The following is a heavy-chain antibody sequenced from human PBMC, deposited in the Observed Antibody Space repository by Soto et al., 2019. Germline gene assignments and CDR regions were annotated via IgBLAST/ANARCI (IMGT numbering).Heavy chain of an antibody. V-gene: IGHV1-18*01. CDR3: ARDPPVIAAASPSGYYYYGMDV. J-gene: IGHJ6*02. Sequence: ASVKVSCKASGYTFTSYGISWVRQAPGQGLEWMGWISAYNGNTNYAQKLQGRVTMTTDTSTSTAYMELRSLRSDDTAVYYCARDPPVIAAASPSGYYYYGMDVWGQGTTVTVSS. CDR1: GYTFTSYG. D-gene: IGHD6-13*01. CDR2: ISAYNGNT.